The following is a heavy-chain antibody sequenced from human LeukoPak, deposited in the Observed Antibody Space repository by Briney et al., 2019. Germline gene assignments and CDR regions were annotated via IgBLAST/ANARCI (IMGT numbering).Heavy chain of an antibody. J-gene: IGHJ5*02. CDR3: ARALGYCSGGSCYSSVAQFDP. CDR2: ISGSGGST. D-gene: IGHD2-15*01. Sequence: GGSLRLSCAASGFTFSSYAMSWVRQAPGKGLEWVSAISGSGGSTYYADSVKGRFTISRDNSKNTLYLQMNSLRAEDTAVYYCARALGYCSGGSCYSSVAQFDPWGQGTLVTVSS. V-gene: IGHV3-23*01. CDR1: GFTFSSYA.